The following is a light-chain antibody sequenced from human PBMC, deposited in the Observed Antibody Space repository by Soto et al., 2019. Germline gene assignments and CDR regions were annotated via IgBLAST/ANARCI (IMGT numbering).Light chain of an antibody. CDR3: GSFSSGGTVVV. J-gene: IGLJ2*01. Sequence: QPVLTQPASVSGSPGQSITISCSGTSSDIGRYNYVSWYQQHPGKAPKLIIYDVTNRPSGVSDRFSGSKSGNTASLTISGLQAEDEADYHCGSFSSGGTVVVFGGGTKLTVL. CDR1: SSDIGRYNY. V-gene: IGLV2-14*03. CDR2: DVT.